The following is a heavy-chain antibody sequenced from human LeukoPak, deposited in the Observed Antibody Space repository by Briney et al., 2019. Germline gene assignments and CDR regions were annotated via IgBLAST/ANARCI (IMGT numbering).Heavy chain of an antibody. CDR3: ARRRYNWNAIDY. J-gene: IGHJ4*02. V-gene: IGHV3-11*01. CDR1: GFTFSDFY. Sequence: GGSLRLSCADSGFTFSDFYMSWIRQAPGKGLEWLSYISSSGSTIYYADSVKGRFTISRDNAKNSLYLQMNSLRAEDTAVYYCARRRYNWNAIDYWGQGTLVTVSS. CDR2: ISSSGSTI. D-gene: IGHD1-20*01.